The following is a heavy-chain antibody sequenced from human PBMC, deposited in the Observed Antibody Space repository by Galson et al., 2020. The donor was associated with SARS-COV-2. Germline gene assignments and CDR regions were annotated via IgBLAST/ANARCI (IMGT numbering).Heavy chain of an antibody. CDR2: ISYDGSNK. CDR3: ARSSIVATDWGGRVYFDY. D-gene: IGHD5-12*01. V-gene: IGHV3-30*04. Sequence: GGSLRLSCAASGFTFSSYAMHWVRQAPGKGLEWVAVISYDGSNKYYADSVKGRFTISRDNSKNTLYLQMNSLRAEDTAVYYCARSSIVATDWGGRVYFDYWGQGTLVTVSS. CDR1: GFTFSSYA. J-gene: IGHJ4*02.